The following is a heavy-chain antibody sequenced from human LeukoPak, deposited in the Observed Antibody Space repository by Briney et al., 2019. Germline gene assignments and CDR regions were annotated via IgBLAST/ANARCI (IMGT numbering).Heavy chain of an antibody. CDR2: INPNSGGT. CDR1: GYTFTGYY. V-gene: IGHV1-2*02. D-gene: IGHD4-23*01. J-gene: IGHJ5*02. Sequence: ASVKVSCKASGYTFTGYYMHWVRQAPGQGLEWMGWINPNSGGTNYAQKFQGRVTMTRDTSISTAYMEPSRLRSDDTAVYYCARGSTVVTPRLGGLGWFDPWGQGTLVTVSS. CDR3: ARGSTVVTPRLGGLGWFDP.